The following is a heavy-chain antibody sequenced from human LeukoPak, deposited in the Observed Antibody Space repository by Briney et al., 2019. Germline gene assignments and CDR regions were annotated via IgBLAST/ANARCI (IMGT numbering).Heavy chain of an antibody. J-gene: IGHJ6*03. V-gene: IGHV4-38-2*02. CDR2: IYHSGST. CDR1: GYSISSGYY. D-gene: IGHD3-10*01. CDR3: ARDETSTMGYYYYMDV. Sequence: SETLSLTCTVSGYSISSGYYWGWIRQPPGKGLEWIGSIYHSGSTYYDPSLKSRVTISVDTSKNQFSLKLSSVTAADTAVYYCARDETSTMGYYYYMDVWGKGTTVTVSS.